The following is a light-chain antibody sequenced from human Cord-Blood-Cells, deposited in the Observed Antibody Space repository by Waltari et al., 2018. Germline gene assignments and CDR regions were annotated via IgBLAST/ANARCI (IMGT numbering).Light chain of an antibody. CDR2: AAS. J-gene: IGKJ2*01. Sequence: DIQMTQSPSSLSASVGDRVTITCRASQSISSYLNWYQQKPGKAPKLLIYAASSLQSGVPSRFSGSGSGTDFTLTISSLQPEDFATYYCQQSYSTPRTFGQRNKMGIK. V-gene: IGKV1-39*01. CDR3: QQSYSTPRT. CDR1: QSISSY.